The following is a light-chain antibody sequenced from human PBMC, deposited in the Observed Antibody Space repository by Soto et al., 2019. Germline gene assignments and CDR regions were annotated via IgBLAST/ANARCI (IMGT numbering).Light chain of an antibody. CDR1: QSVSSN. CDR3: QQYNNWP. J-gene: IGKJ2*01. CDR2: GAS. V-gene: IGKV3-15*01. Sequence: EIVMTQSPATLSVSPGERATLSCRASQSVSSNLAWYQQKPGQAPRLLIYGASTRATGIPARFSDSGSGTEFTLTISSLQSEDFAVYYCQQYNNWPFGQGTKLEIK.